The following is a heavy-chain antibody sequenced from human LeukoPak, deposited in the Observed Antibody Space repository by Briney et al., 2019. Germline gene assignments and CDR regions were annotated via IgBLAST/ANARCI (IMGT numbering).Heavy chain of an antibody. J-gene: IGHJ3*02. Sequence: ASVKVSCKASGYTFTGYYMHWVRQAPGQGLEWMGWINPNSGGTNYAQKFQGRVTMTRDTSISTAYMELSRLRSDDTAVYYCARGRGMSVAATIDAFDIWGQGTMVTVSS. CDR3: ARGRGMSVAATIDAFDI. V-gene: IGHV1-2*02. D-gene: IGHD2-15*01. CDR1: GYTFTGYY. CDR2: INPNSGGT.